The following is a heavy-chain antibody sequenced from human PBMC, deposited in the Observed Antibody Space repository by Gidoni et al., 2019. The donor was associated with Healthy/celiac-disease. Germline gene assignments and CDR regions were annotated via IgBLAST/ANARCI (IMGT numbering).Heavy chain of an antibody. J-gene: IGHJ6*03. CDR3: ARERMTTVTTVDYYYYMDV. CDR2: IYSGGST. CDR1: GFTVRSNY. D-gene: IGHD4-17*01. Sequence: EVQLVESGGGLVQPGGSLRLSGAASGFTVRSNYMSWVRQAPGQGLGWVSVIYSGGSTYYADSVKGRFTISRDNSKNTLYLQMNSLRAEDTAVYYCARERMTTVTTVDYYYYMDVWGKGTTVTVSS. V-gene: IGHV3-66*01.